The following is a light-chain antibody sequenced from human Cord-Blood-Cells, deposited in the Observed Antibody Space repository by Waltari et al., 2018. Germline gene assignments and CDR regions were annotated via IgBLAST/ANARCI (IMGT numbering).Light chain of an antibody. J-gene: IGKJ2*01. CDR3: QQDYSTPYT. V-gene: IGKV4-1*01. CDR2: WAY. Sequence: DIVMTQSPDSLAVSLGERATINCKSSQSVLYSSNNKNYLAWYQQKPGEPPKLLIYWAYTRESGVPDRFSGSGSGTDFTLTISSLQAEDVAVYYCQQDYSTPYTFGQGSKLEIK. CDR1: QSVLYSSNNKNY.